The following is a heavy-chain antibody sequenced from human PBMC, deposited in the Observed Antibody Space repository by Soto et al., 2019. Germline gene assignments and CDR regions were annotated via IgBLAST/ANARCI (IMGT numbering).Heavy chain of an antibody. V-gene: IGHV3-48*02. J-gene: IGHJ6*02. CDR3: ARDPIPDGAYYYYGMDV. D-gene: IGHD2-2*02. CDR1: GFTFSSYS. CDR2: ISSSSSTI. Sequence: EVQLVESGGGLVQPGGSLRLSCAASGFTFSSYSMNWVRQAPGKGLEWFSYISSSSSTIYYADSVKGRFTLSRDNAKNSLYLQMNSLRDEDTAVYYCARDPIPDGAYYYYGMDVWGQGTTVTVSS.